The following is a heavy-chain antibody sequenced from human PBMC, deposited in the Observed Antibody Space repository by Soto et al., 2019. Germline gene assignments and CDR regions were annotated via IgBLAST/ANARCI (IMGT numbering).Heavy chain of an antibody. CDR1: GFTFNTRW. D-gene: IGHD3-22*01. J-gene: IGHJ4*02. CDR3: ARDYDRTPGIY. V-gene: IGHV3-7*04. Sequence: EVQLVESGGSLVQPGGSLRLSCAASGFTFNTRWMSWVRQAPGKGLEWVANINQDGSEKYCLDSVKGRFTISRDNAKNSLSLQMNCLRAEDTAMYYCARDYDRTPGIYWGQGTLVTVSS. CDR2: INQDGSEK.